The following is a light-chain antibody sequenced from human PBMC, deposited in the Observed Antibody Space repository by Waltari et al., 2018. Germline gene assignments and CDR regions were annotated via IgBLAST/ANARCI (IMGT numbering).Light chain of an antibody. CDR2: GAS. Sequence: EIVLTQSPGTLSLSPGEGASRACRASQAVSRSYIAWYQQKPGQAPRLLIYGASSRAPGIPDRFSGSGSGTDFTLTISRLEPEDFAVYYCQLYGNSPRYSFGQGTRLEIK. V-gene: IGKV3-20*01. CDR3: QLYGNSPRYS. J-gene: IGKJ2*01. CDR1: QAVSRSY.